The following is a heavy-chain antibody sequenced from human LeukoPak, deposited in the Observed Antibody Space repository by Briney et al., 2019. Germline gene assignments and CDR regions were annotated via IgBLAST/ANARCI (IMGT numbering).Heavy chain of an antibody. CDR1: GYTFISYS. V-gene: IGHV1-3*01. CDR2: INAGNGNT. D-gene: IGHD2-8*02. Sequence: ASVKVSCKASGYTFISYSLQWVRQAPGQRLEWMGWINAGNGNTKYSQKFQGRVTFTRDTSASTAYMELSSLRSEDTAVYYCARDRTRDGMDVWGQGTTVTVSS. J-gene: IGHJ6*02. CDR3: ARDRTRDGMDV.